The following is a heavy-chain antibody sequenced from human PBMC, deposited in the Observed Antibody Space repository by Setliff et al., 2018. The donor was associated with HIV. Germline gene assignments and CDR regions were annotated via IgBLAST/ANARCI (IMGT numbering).Heavy chain of an antibody. J-gene: IGHJ5*02. CDR2: IYHSGTT. CDR3: ARVEAYSRGRGGFDP. CDR1: GGPISSGDYY. V-gene: IGHV4-31*03. Sequence: SETLSLTCTVSGGPISSGDYYWTWIRQHPEKGLDWIGYIYHSGTTYYNPSLRSRVTIPIDTSKDQFSLDLTSVTAADTGVHYCARVEAYSRGRGGFDPWGQGTLVTVSS. D-gene: IGHD6-19*01.